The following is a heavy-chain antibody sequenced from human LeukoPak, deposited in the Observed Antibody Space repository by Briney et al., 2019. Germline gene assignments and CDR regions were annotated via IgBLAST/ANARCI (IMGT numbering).Heavy chain of an antibody. CDR1: GGSISSYY. CDR2: IYYSGST. D-gene: IGHD3-22*01. CDR3: AKERGYDSSGYYYAFDI. J-gene: IGHJ3*02. V-gene: IGHV4-59*01. Sequence: SETLSLTCTVSGGSISSYYWSWIRQPPGKGLEWIGYIYYSGSTNYNPSLKSRVTISVDTSKNQFSLKLSSVTAADTAVYYCAKERGYDSSGYYYAFDIWGQGTMVTVSS.